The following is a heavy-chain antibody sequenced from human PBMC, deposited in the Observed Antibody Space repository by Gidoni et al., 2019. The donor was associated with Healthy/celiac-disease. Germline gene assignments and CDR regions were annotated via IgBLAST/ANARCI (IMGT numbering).Heavy chain of an antibody. CDR3: ARGLVRGVIMYGMDV. Sequence: QVQLVQSGAEVKKPGASVKVSCKASGYTFKGYYTHWVRQAPGQGLEWMGWINPTSGGTNYAQKFQGRVPMTRDTSISTAYMELSRLRSDDTAVYYCARGLVRGVIMYGMDVWGQGTTVTVSS. V-gene: IGHV1-2*02. CDR2: INPTSGGT. D-gene: IGHD3-10*01. J-gene: IGHJ6*02. CDR1: GYTFKGYY.